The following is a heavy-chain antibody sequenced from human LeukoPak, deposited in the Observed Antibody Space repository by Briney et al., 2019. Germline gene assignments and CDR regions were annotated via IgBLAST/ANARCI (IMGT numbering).Heavy chain of an antibody. V-gene: IGHV3-23*01. D-gene: IGHD1-14*01. CDR3: AKNRGALNYMDV. CDR2: ISGSGGST. Sequence: GGSLRLSCAASGFTFSSYAMSWVRQAPGKGLEWVSAISGSGGSTYYADSVRGRFTISRDNSKNTLYLQMNSLRAEDTAVYYCAKNRGALNYMDVWGKGTTVTVSS. J-gene: IGHJ6*03. CDR1: GFTFSSYA.